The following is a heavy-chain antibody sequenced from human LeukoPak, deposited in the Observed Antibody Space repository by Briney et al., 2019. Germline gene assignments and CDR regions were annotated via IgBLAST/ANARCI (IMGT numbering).Heavy chain of an antibody. CDR3: ARGVGDYYDSSGTIYFDY. Sequence: ASVTVSCKASGYTFTGYYMHWVRQAPGQGLEWMGWINPNSGGTNYAQKFQGWVTMTRDTSISTAYMELGRLRSDDTAVYYCARGVGDYYDSSGTIYFDYWGQGTLVTVSS. D-gene: IGHD3-22*01. CDR2: INPNSGGT. CDR1: GYTFTGYY. V-gene: IGHV1-2*04. J-gene: IGHJ4*02.